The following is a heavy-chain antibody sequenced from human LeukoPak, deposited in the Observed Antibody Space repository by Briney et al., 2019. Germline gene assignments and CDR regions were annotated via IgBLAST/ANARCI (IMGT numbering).Heavy chain of an antibody. Sequence: ASVKVSCKASGYTFTSYYMHWVRQAPGQGLEWMGIINPSGGSTSYAQKFQGRVTMTRDTSTSTVYMELSSLRSEDTAVYYCASVFGDSGSLAPHAFDIWGQGTMVTVSS. V-gene: IGHV1-46*01. D-gene: IGHD1-26*01. J-gene: IGHJ3*02. CDR3: ASVFGDSGSLAPHAFDI. CDR2: INPSGGST. CDR1: GYTFTSYY.